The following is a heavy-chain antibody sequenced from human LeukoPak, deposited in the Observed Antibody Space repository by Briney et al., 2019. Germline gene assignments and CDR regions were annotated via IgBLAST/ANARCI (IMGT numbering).Heavy chain of an antibody. Sequence: ASVKVSCKASGYTFTGYYMHWVRQAPGQGLEWMGWINPNSGGTNYAQKFQGRVTMTRDTSISTAYMELSRLRSDDTAVYYCAREDYGDVGAFDIWGQGTMATVSS. V-gene: IGHV1-2*02. D-gene: IGHD4-17*01. CDR1: GYTFTGYY. J-gene: IGHJ3*02. CDR3: AREDYGDVGAFDI. CDR2: INPNSGGT.